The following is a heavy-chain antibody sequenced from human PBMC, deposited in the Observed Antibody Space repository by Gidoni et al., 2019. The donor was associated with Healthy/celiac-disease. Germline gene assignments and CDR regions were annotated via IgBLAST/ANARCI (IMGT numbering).Heavy chain of an antibody. CDR1: GGTFSSYA. D-gene: IGHD1-26*01. J-gene: IGHJ4*02. CDR3: ASYSGSYSGFFDC. Sequence: QVQLVQSGAEVTTPGSSVKVSCKASGGTFSSYAISWVRQAPRQGLEWMGGIIPIFGQANYAQKFQGRVTITADESTSTAYMELSGRRSGDTAVYYCASYSGSYSGFFDCWGQGTLVTVSS. V-gene: IGHV1-69*01. CDR2: IIPIFGQA.